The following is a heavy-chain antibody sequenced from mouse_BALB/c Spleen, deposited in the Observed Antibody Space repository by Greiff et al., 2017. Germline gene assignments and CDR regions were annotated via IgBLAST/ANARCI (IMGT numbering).Heavy chain of an antibody. Sequence: VNVVESGPGLVAPSQSLSITCTVSGFSLSRYSVHWVRQPPGKGLEWLGMIWGGGSTDYNSALKSRLSISKDNSKSQVFLKMNSLQTDDTAMYYCARKATVPFFYFDYWGQGTTLTVSS. CDR1: GFSLSRYS. CDR2: IWGGGST. V-gene: IGHV2-6-4*01. CDR3: ARKATVPFFYFDY. J-gene: IGHJ2*01. D-gene: IGHD1-1*01.